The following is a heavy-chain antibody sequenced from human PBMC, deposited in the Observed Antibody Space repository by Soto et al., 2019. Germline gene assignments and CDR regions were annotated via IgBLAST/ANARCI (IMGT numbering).Heavy chain of an antibody. Sequence: SETLSLTCAVYGGPFSGYYWSWIRQPPGKGLEWIGEINHSGSTHYNPSLRSRVTISVDTSKNQFSLKLSSVTAADTAVYYCARGQDYYESSGYYFDYWGQGTLVTVSS. CDR2: INHSGST. D-gene: IGHD3-22*01. J-gene: IGHJ4*02. CDR3: ARGQDYYESSGYYFDY. V-gene: IGHV4-34*01. CDR1: GGPFSGYY.